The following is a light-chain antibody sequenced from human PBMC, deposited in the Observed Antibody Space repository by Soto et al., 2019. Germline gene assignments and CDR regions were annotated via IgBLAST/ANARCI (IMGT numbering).Light chain of an antibody. CDR1: SRDVGYYNS. Sequence: QSALTQPASVSGSPGQSITISCTGTSRDVGYYNSVSWYQRHPGKVPKLIIYDVSSRPSGVSNRFSGFKSGNTASLTISGLQAEDEADYYCSSYPSSETHVLFGGGTKVTVL. CDR2: DVS. CDR3: SSYPSSETHVL. J-gene: IGLJ2*01. V-gene: IGLV2-14*03.